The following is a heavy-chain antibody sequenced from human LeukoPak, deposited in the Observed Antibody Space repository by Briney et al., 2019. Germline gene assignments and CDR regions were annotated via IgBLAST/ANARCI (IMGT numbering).Heavy chain of an antibody. CDR2: ISGGSSSP. D-gene: IGHD6-19*01. J-gene: IGHJ4*02. V-gene: IGHV3-23*01. Sequence: GESLRLSCVVSGFSFSRYTMTWVRQAPGKGLEWVSSISGGSSSPNYADSVKGRFSISRDNSKNTVYLQINSLRAEDPAVYYCAKGYSSGWYYFDYWGQGTLVTVSP. CDR3: AKGYSSGWYYFDY. CDR1: GFSFSRYT.